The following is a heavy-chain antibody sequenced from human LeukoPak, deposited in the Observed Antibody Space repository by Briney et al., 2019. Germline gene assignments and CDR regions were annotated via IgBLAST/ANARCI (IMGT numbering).Heavy chain of an antibody. CDR3: ARQQLLWFGDSPYNWFDP. CDR1: GGSFSGYY. Sequence: PSETLSLTCAVYGGSFSGYYWSWIRQPPGKGLEWIGEINHSGSTNYNPSLKSRVTISVDTSKNQFSLKLSSVTAADTAVYYCARQQLLWFGDSPYNWFDPWGQGTLVTVSS. CDR2: INHSGST. J-gene: IGHJ5*02. V-gene: IGHV4-34*01. D-gene: IGHD3-10*01.